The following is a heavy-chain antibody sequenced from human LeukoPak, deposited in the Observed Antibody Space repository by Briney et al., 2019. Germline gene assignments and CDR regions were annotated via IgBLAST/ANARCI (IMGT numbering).Heavy chain of an antibody. Sequence: GGSLRLSCAASGFTFSSYAMSWVRQAPGKGLEWVSGISGSGGSTYYADSVKGRFAISRDNSKNTLYLQMTSLRAEDTAVYYCAKDQVWIVVGSFDYWGQGTLVTVSS. CDR1: GFTFSSYA. J-gene: IGHJ4*02. CDR3: AKDQVWIVVGSFDY. V-gene: IGHV3-23*01. D-gene: IGHD3-22*01. CDR2: ISGSGGST.